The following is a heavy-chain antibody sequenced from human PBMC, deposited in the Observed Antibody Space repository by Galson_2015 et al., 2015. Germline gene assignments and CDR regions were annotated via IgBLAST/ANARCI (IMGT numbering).Heavy chain of an antibody. J-gene: IGHJ4*02. CDR2: IYYSGST. Sequence: SETLSLTCTVSGGSISSSSYYWGWIRQPPGKGLEWIGSIYYSGSTYYNPSLKSRVTISVDTSKSQFSLKLSSVTAADTAVYYCARMNTHCGGDCYTFDYWGQGTLVTVSS. V-gene: IGHV4-39*07. CDR1: GGSISSSSYY. D-gene: IGHD2-21*02. CDR3: ARMNTHCGGDCYTFDY.